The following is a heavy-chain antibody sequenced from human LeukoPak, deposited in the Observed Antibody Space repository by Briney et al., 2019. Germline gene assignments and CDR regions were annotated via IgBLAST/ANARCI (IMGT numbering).Heavy chain of an antibody. D-gene: IGHD2-2*01. J-gene: IGHJ6*03. CDR2: IKQDGSEK. Sequence: GGSLRLSCAASGFMFRNYWMSWVRQAPGKGLEWVANIKQDGSEKHYVDPVKGRFTISRDNAKNSLYLQMNSLRAEDTAVYYCAREGPVVIPTTPSSSYYYCMDVWGKGTTVTVSS. CDR1: GFMFRNYW. CDR3: AREGPVVIPTTPSSSYYYCMDV. V-gene: IGHV3-7*01.